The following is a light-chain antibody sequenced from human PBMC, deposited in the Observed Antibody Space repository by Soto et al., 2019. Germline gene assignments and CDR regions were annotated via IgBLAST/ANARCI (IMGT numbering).Light chain of an antibody. CDR3: HQYGSSPPWT. CDR2: GAS. J-gene: IGKJ1*01. Sequence: EIVLTQSPGTLSLSPRERRNLSCSASHSASSSLAWYQQKPGQAPRLLIYGASSRATGLPDRFSGGGSGTDFTLTISRLEPEDFAVYYCHQYGSSPPWTFGQGPKVDI. CDR1: HSASSS. V-gene: IGKV3-20*01.